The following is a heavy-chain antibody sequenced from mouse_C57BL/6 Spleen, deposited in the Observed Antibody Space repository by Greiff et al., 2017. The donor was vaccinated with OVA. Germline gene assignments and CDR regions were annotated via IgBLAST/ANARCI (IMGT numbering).Heavy chain of an antibody. D-gene: IGHD4-1*01. Sequence: QVQLKQPGAELVKPGASVKLSCKASGYTFTSYWMHWVKQRPGRGLEWIGRIDPNSGGTKYNEKFKSKATLTVDKPSSTAYMQLSSLTSEDSAVYYCARTGPYAMDYWGQGTSVTVSS. CDR1: GYTFTSYW. V-gene: IGHV1-72*01. CDR2: IDPNSGGT. CDR3: ARTGPYAMDY. J-gene: IGHJ4*01.